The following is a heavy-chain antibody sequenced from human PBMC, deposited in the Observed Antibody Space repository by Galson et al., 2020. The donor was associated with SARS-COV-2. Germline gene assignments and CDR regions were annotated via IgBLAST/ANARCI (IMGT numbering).Heavy chain of an antibody. Sequence: QAPGKGLEWVAVISYDGSNKYYADSVKGRFTISRDNSKNTLYLQMNSLRAEDTAVYYCAREGDIVVVSDAFDIWGQGTMVTVSS. D-gene: IGHD2-21*01. CDR2: ISYDGSNK. V-gene: IGHV3-30*04. CDR3: AREGDIVVVSDAFDI. J-gene: IGHJ3*02.